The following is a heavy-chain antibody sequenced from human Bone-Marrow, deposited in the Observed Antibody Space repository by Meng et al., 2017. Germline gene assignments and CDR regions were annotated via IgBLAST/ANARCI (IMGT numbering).Heavy chain of an antibody. CDR3: ARHNYGDYGWFDP. V-gene: IGHV4-30-4*08. CDR2: IYYSGST. CDR1: GGSISSSSSF. D-gene: IGHD4-17*01. Sequence: QLQLQESGPGLGQPSETLSRTCSVSGGSISSSSSFWGWIRQPPGKGLEWSGYIYYSGSTYYNPSLKRRVTISVDTSRNQFSLKLGSMTAADTAVYYCARHNYGDYGWFDPWRQGTLVTVSS. J-gene: IGHJ5*02.